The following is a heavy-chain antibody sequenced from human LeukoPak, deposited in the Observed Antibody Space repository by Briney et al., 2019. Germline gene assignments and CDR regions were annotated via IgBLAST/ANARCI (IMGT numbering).Heavy chain of an antibody. CDR2: ISSSSSTI. Sequence: GGSLRLSCAASGFTFSSYSMNWVRQAPGKGLEWVSYISSSSSTIYYADSVKGRFTISRDNSKNTLYLQMNSLRAEDTAVYYCAREIGYYGSGSIIARRVFYYFDYWGQGTLVTVSS. CDR3: AREIGYYGSGSIIARRVFYYFDY. D-gene: IGHD3-10*01. V-gene: IGHV3-48*01. J-gene: IGHJ4*02. CDR1: GFTFSSYS.